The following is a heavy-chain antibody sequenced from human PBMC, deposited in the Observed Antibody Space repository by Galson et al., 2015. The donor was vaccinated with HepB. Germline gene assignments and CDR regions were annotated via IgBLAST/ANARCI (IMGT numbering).Heavy chain of an antibody. CDR1: GFTFSSYS. J-gene: IGHJ4*02. CDR2: ISSSSSTI. CDR3: ARAGGCSSTSCAYDY. Sequence: SLRLSCAASGFTFSSYSMNWVRQAPGKGLEWVSYISSSSSTIYYADSVKGRFTISRDNAKNSLYLQMNSLRAEDTAVYYCARAGGCSSTSCAYDYWGQGTLVTVSS. V-gene: IGHV3-48*01. D-gene: IGHD2-2*01.